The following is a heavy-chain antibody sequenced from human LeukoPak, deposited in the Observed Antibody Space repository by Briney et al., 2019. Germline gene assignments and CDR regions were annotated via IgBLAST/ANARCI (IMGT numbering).Heavy chain of an antibody. D-gene: IGHD6-13*01. J-gene: IGHJ4*02. Sequence: PGGSLRLSCAASGFTFSSYSMNWVRQAPGKGLEWVSSISRSSSYIYYADSVKGRFTISRDNAKNSLYLQMNSLRAEDTAAYYCARGIADYFDYWGQGTLVTVSS. CDR3: ARGIADYFDY. V-gene: IGHV3-21*01. CDR1: GFTFSSYS. CDR2: ISRSSSYI.